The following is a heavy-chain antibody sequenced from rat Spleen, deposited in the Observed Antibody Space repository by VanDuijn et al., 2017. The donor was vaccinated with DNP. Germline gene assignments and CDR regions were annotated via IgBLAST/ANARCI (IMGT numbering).Heavy chain of an antibody. Sequence: EVQLVATGGGLVQPGRSLKLSCVASGFTFNNYWMAWIRQVPGKGLEWVASITTNGGSTYYPDSVKGRFTISRDNAKTSLSLQMDSLRSEDTATYYCTTDFERGYWGQGVMVTVSS. CDR3: TTDFERGY. CDR2: ITTNGGST. J-gene: IGHJ2*01. V-gene: IGHV5-31*01. CDR1: GFTFNNYW. D-gene: IGHD1-11*01.